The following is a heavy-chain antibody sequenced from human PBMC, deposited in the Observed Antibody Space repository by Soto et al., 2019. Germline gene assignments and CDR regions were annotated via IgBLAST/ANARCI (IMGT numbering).Heavy chain of an antibody. V-gene: IGHV3-33*01. D-gene: IGHD5-12*01. J-gene: IGHJ3*02. CDR3: ARERRDGYNYAFDI. Sequence: QVQLVESGGGVVQPGRSLRLSCAASGSTFSSYGMHWVRQAPGKGLEWVAVIWYDGSNKYYADSVKGRFTISRDNSKNTLYLQMNSLRAEDTAVYYCARERRDGYNYAFDIWGQGTMVTVSS. CDR2: IWYDGSNK. CDR1: GSTFSSYG.